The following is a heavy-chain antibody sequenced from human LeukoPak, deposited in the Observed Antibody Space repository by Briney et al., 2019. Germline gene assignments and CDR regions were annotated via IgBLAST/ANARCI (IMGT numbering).Heavy chain of an antibody. CDR2: INPSGGST. D-gene: IGHD2-8*01. V-gene: IGHV1-46*01. J-gene: IGHJ1*01. Sequence: ASVKVSCKASGYTFTSYYMHWVRQAPGQGLEWMGIINPSGGSTSYAQKFQGRVTMTRDTSTSTVYMELSSLRSEDTAVYYCARDLGYCTNGVCFQFQHWGQGTLVTVSP. CDR1: GYTFTSYY. CDR3: ARDLGYCTNGVCFQFQH.